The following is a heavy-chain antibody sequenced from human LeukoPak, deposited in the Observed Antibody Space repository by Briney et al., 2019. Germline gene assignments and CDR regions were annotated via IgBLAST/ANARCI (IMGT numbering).Heavy chain of an antibody. D-gene: IGHD3-16*02. J-gene: IGHJ4*02. CDR1: GGSFSGYY. Sequence: PSETLSLTCAVYGGSFSGYYWSWIRQPPGKGLEWIGEINHSGSSNYNPSLKSRVTISVGTSKNQFSLRLTSVTVADTAVYYCARHWTYYDYVWGSYRPYYFDYWGQGTLVTVSS. CDR2: INHSGSS. CDR3: ARHWTYYDYVWGSYRPYYFDY. V-gene: IGHV4-34*01.